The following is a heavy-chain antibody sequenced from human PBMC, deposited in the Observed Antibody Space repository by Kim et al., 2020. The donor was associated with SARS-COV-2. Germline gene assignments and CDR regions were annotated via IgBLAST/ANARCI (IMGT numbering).Heavy chain of an antibody. V-gene: IGHV1-69*13. D-gene: IGHD6-19*01. Sequence: SVKVSCKASGGTFSSYAISWVRQAPGQGLEWMGGIIPIFGTANYAQKFQGRVTITADESTSTAYMELSSLRSEDTAVYYCARLIAVAGIETFDYWGQGTLVTVSS. CDR1: GGTFSSYA. J-gene: IGHJ4*02. CDR2: IIPIFGTA. CDR3: ARLIAVAGIETFDY.